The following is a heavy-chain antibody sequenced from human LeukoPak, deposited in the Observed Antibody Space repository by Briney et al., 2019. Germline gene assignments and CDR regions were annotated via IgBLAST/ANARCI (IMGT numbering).Heavy chain of an antibody. D-gene: IGHD6-13*01. Sequence: SETLSLTCTVSGGSISSGGYYWCWIRQHPGKGLEWIGYIYYSGSTYYNPSLKSRVTISVDTSKNQFSLKLSSVTAADTAVYYCARDHGQQLVGGWFDPWGQGTLVTVSS. V-gene: IGHV4-31*03. CDR2: IYYSGST. J-gene: IGHJ5*02. CDR3: ARDHGQQLVGGWFDP. CDR1: GGSISSGGYY.